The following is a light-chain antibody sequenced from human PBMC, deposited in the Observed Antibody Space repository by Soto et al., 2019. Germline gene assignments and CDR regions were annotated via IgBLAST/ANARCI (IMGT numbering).Light chain of an antibody. CDR3: HQRQSWPRT. CDR2: GAT. Sequence: EIVMTQSPDILSVSPGERATLSCRASQSVAKDLAWYQHKPGQTPRLLIYGATTRATGIPDRFSGSGSGTDFTLTISDVQPEDFALYYCHQRQSWPRTFGQGTKVDIK. CDR1: QSVAKD. J-gene: IGKJ1*01. V-gene: IGKV3D-15*01.